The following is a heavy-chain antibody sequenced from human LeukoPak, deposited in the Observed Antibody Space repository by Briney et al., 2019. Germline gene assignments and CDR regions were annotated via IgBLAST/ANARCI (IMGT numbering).Heavy chain of an antibody. CDR1: GFTFSTYG. J-gene: IGHJ4*02. Sequence: GRSLRLSCAASGFTFSTYGMHWVRQAPGKGLEWVAVLSYDGFDKYYADSVKGRFTISRDNSKNTLYMQMNSLRAEDTAVYYCAKDRGIGAADYYFDYWGQGTLVTVSS. CDR2: LSYDGFDK. V-gene: IGHV3-30*18. CDR3: AKDRGIGAADYYFDY. D-gene: IGHD6-13*01.